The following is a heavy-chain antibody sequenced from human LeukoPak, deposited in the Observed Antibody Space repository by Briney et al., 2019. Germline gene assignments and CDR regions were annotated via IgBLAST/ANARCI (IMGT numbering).Heavy chain of an antibody. CDR2: IYYSGST. CDR1: GGSISTYY. Sequence: SETLSLTCTVSGGSISTYYWSWIRQPPGEGLEWIGYIYYSGSTNYNPSLKSRVTMSVDTSTNQFSLKLNSVTAADTAVYYCARGRGLDYWGQGTLVTVSS. CDR3: ARGRGLDY. V-gene: IGHV4-59*01. J-gene: IGHJ4*02.